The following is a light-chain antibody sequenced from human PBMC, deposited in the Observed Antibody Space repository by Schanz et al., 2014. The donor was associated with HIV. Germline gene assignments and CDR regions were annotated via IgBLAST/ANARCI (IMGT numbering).Light chain of an antibody. CDR2: EVT. CDR1: SSDVGNYNL. V-gene: IGLV2-23*02. Sequence: QSVLTQPASVSGSPGQSITISCTGTSSDVGNYNLVSWYQQHPGRAPKLLIYEVTKRPSGVSSRFSGSKSCSTASMTISGLHAEYESDYYCCSSAFSITALYVFGTGTKLTVL. J-gene: IGLJ1*01. CDR3: CSSAFSITALYV.